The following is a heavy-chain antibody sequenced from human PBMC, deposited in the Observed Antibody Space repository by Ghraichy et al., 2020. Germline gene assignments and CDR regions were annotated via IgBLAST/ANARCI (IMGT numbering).Heavy chain of an antibody. V-gene: IGHV3-74*01. D-gene: IGHD2-21*01. CDR1: GFTFSNYW. CDR2: INSDGGST. CDR3: ARGGDHSFDY. J-gene: IGHJ4*02. Sequence: GESLRLSCQASGFTFSNYWMHWVRQAPGKGLVWVSRINSDGGSTTYADSVKGRFTISRDNAKNTLYVQMNSLRAEDTAVYYCARGGDHSFDYWGQGTLVTVSS.